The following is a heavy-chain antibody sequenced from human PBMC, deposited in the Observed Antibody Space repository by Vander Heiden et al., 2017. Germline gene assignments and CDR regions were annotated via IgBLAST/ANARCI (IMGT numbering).Heavy chain of an antibody. CDR1: GFTFSSYS. D-gene: IGHD1-26*01. J-gene: IGHJ4*02. Sequence: EVQLVESGGGLVQPGGSRRPSFAAAGFTFSSYSMNWVRQAPGKGLEWVSYISSSSSTIYYADSVKGRFTISRDNAKNSLYLQMNSLRDEDTAVYYCAGGSYYSLDYWGQGTLVTVSS. V-gene: IGHV3-48*02. CDR2: ISSSSSTI. CDR3: AGGSYYSLDY.